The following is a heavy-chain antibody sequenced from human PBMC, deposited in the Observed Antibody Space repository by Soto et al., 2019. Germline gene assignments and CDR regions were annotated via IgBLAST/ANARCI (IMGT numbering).Heavy chain of an antibody. J-gene: IGHJ3*02. D-gene: IGHD6-13*01. Sequence: SETLSLTCAVSCGSISSYYWSWIRQPPGKGLEWVGYIYYSGSTKYNPSLTSRVTISVDTSKNQFSLKLSSVTAADTAVYYCARREGQLAAFDIWGQGTLVTVSS. CDR1: CGSISSYY. CDR3: ARREGQLAAFDI. CDR2: IYYSGST. V-gene: IGHV4-59*01.